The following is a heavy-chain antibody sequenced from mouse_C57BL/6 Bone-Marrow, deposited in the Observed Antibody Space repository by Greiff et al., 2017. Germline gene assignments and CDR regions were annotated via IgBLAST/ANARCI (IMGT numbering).Heavy chain of an antibody. CDR2: ISYSGST. D-gene: IGHD1-1*01. CDR3: ARDDYGSSYVEFAY. Sequence: EVKLQESGPGMVKPSQSLSLTCTVTGYSITSGYDWHWIRHFPGNKLEWMGYISYSGSTNYNPSLKSRISITHDTSKNHFFLKLNSVTTEDTATYYCARDDYGSSYVEFAYWGQGTLVTVSA. J-gene: IGHJ3*01. CDR1: GYSITSGYD. V-gene: IGHV3-1*01.